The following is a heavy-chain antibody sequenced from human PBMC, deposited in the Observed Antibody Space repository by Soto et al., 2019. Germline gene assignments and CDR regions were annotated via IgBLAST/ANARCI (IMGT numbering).Heavy chain of an antibody. V-gene: IGHV3-30-3*01. CDR3: ARYSYCSGGNCYRYYYGMDV. J-gene: IGHJ6*02. CDR2: LSYDGNNK. D-gene: IGHD2-15*01. Sequence: QVQLVESGGGVVQPGRSLRLSCAASGFTFSSYAIHWVRQAPGKGLEWVAVLSYDGNNKYYADSVKGRFTISRDNSKNTLFLQMNSLRAEDTAVYYCARYSYCSGGNCYRYYYGMDVWGQGTTVTVSS. CDR1: GFTFSSYA.